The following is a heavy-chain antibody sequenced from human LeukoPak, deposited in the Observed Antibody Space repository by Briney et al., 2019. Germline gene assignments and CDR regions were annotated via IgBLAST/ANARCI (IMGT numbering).Heavy chain of an antibody. D-gene: IGHD3-10*01. Sequence: GGSLRLSCAASGFTFSSYSMNWVRQAPGKGLEWVSSISSSSSYIYYADSVKGRFTISRDNAKNSLHLQMNSLRAEDTAVYYCARANYGSGNYYNDAFDMWGQGTMVTVSS. V-gene: IGHV3-21*01. CDR3: ARANYGSGNYYNDAFDM. CDR1: GFTFSSYS. J-gene: IGHJ3*02. CDR2: ISSSSSYI.